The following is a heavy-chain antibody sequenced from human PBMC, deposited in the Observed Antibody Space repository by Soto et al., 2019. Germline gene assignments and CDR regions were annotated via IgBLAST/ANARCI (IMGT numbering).Heavy chain of an antibody. CDR3: ARHAASGSYHTDFDY. CDR2: IYYSGST. Sequence: SETLSLTCTVSGVSIRSGGYYWNWIRQHPGKGLEWIGYIYYSGSTYYNPSLKSRVTISVDTSKNQFSLKLNSVTAADTAVYYCARHAASGSYHTDFDYWGQGSLVTVSS. J-gene: IGHJ4*02. V-gene: IGHV4-31*03. D-gene: IGHD3-10*01. CDR1: GVSIRSGGYY.